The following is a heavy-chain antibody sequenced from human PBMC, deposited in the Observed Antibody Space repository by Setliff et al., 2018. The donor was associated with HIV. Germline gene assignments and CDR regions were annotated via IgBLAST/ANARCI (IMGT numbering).Heavy chain of an antibody. CDR1: GGSVSGYF. CDR2: IYYDGTT. J-gene: IGHJ6*03. V-gene: IGHV4-59*02. CDR3: ARATFGSTSSGINYYMDV. D-gene: IGHD3-10*01. Sequence: SETLSLTCTVSGGSVSGYFWSWIRQPPGRGLEWIGYIYYDGTTNSNPSLKSRVTISVTTSKNQFSLKPSPVTAADTALYFCARATFGSTSSGINYYMDVWGKGTTVTVSS.